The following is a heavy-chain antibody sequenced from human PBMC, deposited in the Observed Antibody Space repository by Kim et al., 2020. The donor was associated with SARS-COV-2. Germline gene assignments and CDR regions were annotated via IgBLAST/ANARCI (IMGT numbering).Heavy chain of an antibody. J-gene: IGHJ6*01. CDR2: IKSKADGGTT. V-gene: IGHV3-15*01. CDR3: VSGGFTDYYYGMYV. D-gene: IGHD1-26*01. Sequence: GGSLRLSCAASQFTFNYAWMNWVRQAPGNGLEWVGRIKSKADGGTTDYAAPVKGRFSISRDDSENTLYLQMDSLKSEDTAIYFCVSGGFTDYYYGMYVWG. CDR1: QFTFNYAW.